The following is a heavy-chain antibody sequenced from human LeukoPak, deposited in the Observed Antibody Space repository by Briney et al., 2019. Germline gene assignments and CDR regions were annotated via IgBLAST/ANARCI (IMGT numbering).Heavy chain of an antibody. Sequence: GGSLRLSCAASGFTFSTYAMHWVRQAPGKGLEGVAVISYDGSNKYYADSVKGRFTISRDNSKNTLYLQMNSLRAEDTAVYYCARDPVNYDFWSGYYYYWGQGTLVTVSS. CDR2: ISYDGSNK. V-gene: IGHV3-30*01. J-gene: IGHJ4*02. D-gene: IGHD3-3*01. CDR3: ARDPVNYDFWSGYYYY. CDR1: GFTFSTYA.